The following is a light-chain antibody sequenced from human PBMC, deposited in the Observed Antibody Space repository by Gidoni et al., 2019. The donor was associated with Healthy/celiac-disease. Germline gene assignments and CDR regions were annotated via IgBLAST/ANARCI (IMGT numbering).Light chain of an antibody. CDR3: QQYNSYPIT. J-gene: IGKJ5*01. CDR1: QSISSW. CDR2: KAS. V-gene: IGKV1-5*03. Sequence: DLQMTQSPSTRSASVGDRVTITCRASQSISSWLAWYQQKPGKAPKLLIYKASSLESGVPSRFSGSGSGTEFTLTISSLQPDDFATYYCQQYNSYPITFGQGTRLEIK.